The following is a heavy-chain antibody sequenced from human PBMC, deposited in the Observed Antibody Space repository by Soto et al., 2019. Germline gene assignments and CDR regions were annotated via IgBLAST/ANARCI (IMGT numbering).Heavy chain of an antibody. CDR1: GVTFSSYA. J-gene: IGHJ3*02. CDR2: ISGSGGST. D-gene: IGHD3-22*01. V-gene: IGHV3-23*01. CDR3: AKCPAEYYYDSSGYFENYAFDI. Sequence: GGSLRLSCAASGVTFSSYAMSWVRQAPGKGLEWVSAISGSGGSTYYADSVKGRFTISRDNSKNTLYLQMNSLRAEDTAIYYCAKCPAEYYYDSSGYFENYAFDIWGQGTMVTVSS.